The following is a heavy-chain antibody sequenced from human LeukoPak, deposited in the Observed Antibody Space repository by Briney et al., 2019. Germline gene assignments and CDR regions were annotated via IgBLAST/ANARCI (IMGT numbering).Heavy chain of an antibody. CDR2: ISGSGGST. Sequence: SGGSLRLSCAASGFTFSSYAMSWVCQAPGKGLEWVSAISGSGGSTYYADSVKGRFTISRDNSKNTLYLQMNSLRAEDTAVYYCARDISYDSSGYYLAWVDWGQGTLVTVSS. J-gene: IGHJ4*02. CDR3: ARDISYDSSGYYLAWVD. CDR1: GFTFSSYA. D-gene: IGHD3-22*01. V-gene: IGHV3-23*01.